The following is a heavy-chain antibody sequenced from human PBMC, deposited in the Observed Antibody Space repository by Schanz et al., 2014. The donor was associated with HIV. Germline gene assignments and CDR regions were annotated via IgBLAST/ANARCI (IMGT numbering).Heavy chain of an antibody. Sequence: EVQLVESGGGFVQPGGSLTLSCAASGFSFSDYWMHWVRQVPGKGLLWVSRMNNDVSSRLYADSVKGRFTISRDNSKNTLYLQMNGLRAEDTAVYYCARAGQLALEQGWGNYYYYYYYGMDVWGQGTTVTVSS. CDR1: GFSFSDYW. D-gene: IGHD1-7*01. CDR2: MNNDVSSR. J-gene: IGHJ6*02. V-gene: IGHV3-74*01. CDR3: ARAGQLALEQGWGNYYYYYYYGMDV.